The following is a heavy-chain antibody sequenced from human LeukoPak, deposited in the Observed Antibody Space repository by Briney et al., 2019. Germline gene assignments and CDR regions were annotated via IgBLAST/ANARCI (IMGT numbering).Heavy chain of an antibody. CDR2: IIPIFGTA. J-gene: IGHJ5*02. Sequence: SVKVSCKASGGTFSSYAISWVRQAPGQGLEWMGGIIPIFGTANYAQKFQGRVTITADESTSTAYMELSSLRSEDTAVYYCARDRDGYIRASPQAGLPWGQGTLVAVSS. CDR1: GGTFSSYA. V-gene: IGHV1-69*13. CDR3: ARDRDGYIRASPQAGLP. D-gene: IGHD5-24*01.